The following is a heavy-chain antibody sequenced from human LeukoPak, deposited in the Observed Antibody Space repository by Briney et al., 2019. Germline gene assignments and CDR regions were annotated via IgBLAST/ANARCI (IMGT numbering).Heavy chain of an antibody. Sequence: ASVKVSCKASGYTFTGYYMHWVRQAPGQGLEWMGWINPNSGGTNYAQKFQGRVTMTRDTSISTAYMELSRLRSDDAAVYYCARDYSSSWYAEYFQHWGQGTLVTVSS. CDR1: GYTFTGYY. J-gene: IGHJ1*01. CDR3: ARDYSSSWYAEYFQH. D-gene: IGHD6-13*01. V-gene: IGHV1-2*02. CDR2: INPNSGGT.